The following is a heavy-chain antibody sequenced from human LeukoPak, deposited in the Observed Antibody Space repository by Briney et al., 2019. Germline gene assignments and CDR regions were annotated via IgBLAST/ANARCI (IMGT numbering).Heavy chain of an antibody. CDR2: IIPIFGTA. D-gene: IGHD6-6*01. Sequence: GASVKVSCKASGGTFSSYAISWVRQAPGQGLEWMGGIIPIFGTANYAQKFQGRVTITTDESTSTAYMELSSLRSEDTAVYYCARGWYGAARPEGDWFDPWGQGTLVTVSS. CDR3: ARGWYGAARPEGDWFDP. V-gene: IGHV1-69*05. J-gene: IGHJ5*02. CDR1: GGTFSSYA.